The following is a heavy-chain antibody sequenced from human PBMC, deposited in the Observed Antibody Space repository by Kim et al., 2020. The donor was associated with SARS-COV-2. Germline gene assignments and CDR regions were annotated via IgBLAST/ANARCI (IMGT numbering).Heavy chain of an antibody. Sequence: GGSLRLSCAASGFTFSSYAMSWVRQAPGKGLEWVSAISGSGGSTYYADSVKGRFTISRDNSKNTLYLQMNSLRAEDTAVYYCAKGEELLWFGELLAPTWRVYYFDYWGQGTLVTVSS. D-gene: IGHD3-10*01. CDR3: AKGEELLWFGELLAPTWRVYYFDY. CDR1: GFTFSSYA. CDR2: ISGSGGST. J-gene: IGHJ4*02. V-gene: IGHV3-23*01.